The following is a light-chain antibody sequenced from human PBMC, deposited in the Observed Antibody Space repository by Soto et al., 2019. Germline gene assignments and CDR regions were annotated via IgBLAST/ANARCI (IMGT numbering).Light chain of an antibody. CDR2: ASS. V-gene: IGKV1-39*01. J-gene: IGKJ5*01. Sequence: IQMTQSPSSLSASVGDRVTITCRTSQSISIYLNWYQQIPGKAPKLLIYASSNLHTGVPSRFSGSASGTDFTLTISRLEPEDFAVYYCQQYDSSPITFGQGTRLEIK. CDR1: QSISIY. CDR3: QQYDSSPIT.